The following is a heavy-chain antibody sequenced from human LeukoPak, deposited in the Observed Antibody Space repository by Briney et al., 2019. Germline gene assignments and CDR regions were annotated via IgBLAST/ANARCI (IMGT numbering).Heavy chain of an antibody. J-gene: IGHJ4*02. V-gene: IGHV3-9*01. CDR2: IRWNSGSI. Sequence: GGSLRLSCAASGFTFDDYAMHWVRQAPGMGLEWVSGIRWNSGSIGCADSVKGRFTISRDNAKNSLYLQMNSLRAEDTALYYCAKDKGGGSGYYAYYFDYWGRGTLVTVSS. D-gene: IGHD3-22*01. CDR3: AKDKGGGSGYYAYYFDY. CDR1: GFTFDDYA.